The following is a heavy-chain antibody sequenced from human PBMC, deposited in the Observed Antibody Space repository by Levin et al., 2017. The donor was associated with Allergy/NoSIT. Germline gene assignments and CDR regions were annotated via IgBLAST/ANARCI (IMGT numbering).Heavy chain of an antibody. CDR3: ARVPSYTSGWYHDY. D-gene: IGHD6-19*01. CDR1: GGNFFSYA. J-gene: IGHJ4*02. Sequence: ASVKVSCKASGGNFFSYAISWVRQAPGEGLEWMGGVIPIFDTANYAQNFLGRVTISADKSTSTPYFELQELSVEDTAVYYCARVPSYTSGWYHDYWGQGTVVTVSS. V-gene: IGHV1-69*06. CDR2: VIPIFDTA.